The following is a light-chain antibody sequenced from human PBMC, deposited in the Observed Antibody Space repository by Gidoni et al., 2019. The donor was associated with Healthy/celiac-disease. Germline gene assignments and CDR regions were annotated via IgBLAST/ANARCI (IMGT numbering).Light chain of an antibody. CDR2: DVS. V-gene: IGLV2-14*01. Sequence: QPALPSPASVLGSLGQSITISCTGTSSNVGGYNYVSWYQQHPGKAPKLMIYDVSNRPSGVSNRFSGSKSGNTASLTISGLQAEDEADYYCSSYTSSSTWVFGGGTKLTVL. CDR3: SSYTSSSTWV. CDR1: SSNVGGYNY. J-gene: IGLJ3*02.